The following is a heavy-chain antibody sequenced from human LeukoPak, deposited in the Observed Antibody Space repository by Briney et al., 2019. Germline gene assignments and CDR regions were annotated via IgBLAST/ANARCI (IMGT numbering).Heavy chain of an antibody. V-gene: IGHV3-53*01. CDR1: GFSVSSSY. Sequence: GGSLRLSCAASGFSVSSSYMTWVRQAPGKGLEWVSVIYTDGRTDYADSVKGRFTVSRDSSENTLYLQMNSLRTVDTAVYYCPADNTWIDYWGQGALVTVSS. CDR3: PADNTWIDY. CDR2: IYTDGRT. D-gene: IGHD1-1*01. J-gene: IGHJ4*02.